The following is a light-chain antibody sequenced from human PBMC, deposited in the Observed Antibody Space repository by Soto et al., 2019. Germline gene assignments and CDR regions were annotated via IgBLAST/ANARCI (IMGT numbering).Light chain of an antibody. Sequence: QSVLTQPASVSGSPGQSITVSCTGTKNNLGSYDLVSWYQKYPDKAPTLLIYEATKRPSGISDRCSGSKSGFTASLTISGLRAEDEADYYCCSLEGSNALVVFGGGTKLTVL. J-gene: IGLJ2*01. CDR3: CSLEGSNALVV. V-gene: IGLV2-23*01. CDR1: KNNLGSYDL. CDR2: EAT.